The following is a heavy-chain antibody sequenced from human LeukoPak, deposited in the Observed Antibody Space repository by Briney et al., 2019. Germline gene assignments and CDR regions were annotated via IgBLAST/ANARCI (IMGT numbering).Heavy chain of an antibody. J-gene: IGHJ4*02. D-gene: IGHD5-24*01. CDR1: GYTFTSYD. CDR2: MNPNSGNT. CDR3: ARGAWLATVDY. V-gene: IGHV1-8*03. Sequence: ASVKASCKASGYTFTSYDINWVRQATGQGLEWMGWMNPNSGNTGYAQKFQGRVTITRNTSISTACMELSSLRSEDTAVYYCARGAWLATVDYWGQGTLVTVSS.